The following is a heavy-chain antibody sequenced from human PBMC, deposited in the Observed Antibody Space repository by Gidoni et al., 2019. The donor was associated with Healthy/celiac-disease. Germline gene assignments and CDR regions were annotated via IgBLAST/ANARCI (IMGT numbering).Heavy chain of an antibody. CDR3: AKAPHSYGDYPNDY. J-gene: IGHJ4*02. CDR2: ISYDGSNK. V-gene: IGHV3-30*18. Sequence: QVQLVESGGGVVQPGRSLRPSCAASGFTFRSYGMHWVRQAPGKGLEWVAVISYDGSNKYYADSVKGRFTISRDNSKNTLYLQMNSLRAEDTAVYYCAKAPHSYGDYPNDYWGQGTLVTVSS. CDR1: GFTFRSYG. D-gene: IGHD4-17*01.